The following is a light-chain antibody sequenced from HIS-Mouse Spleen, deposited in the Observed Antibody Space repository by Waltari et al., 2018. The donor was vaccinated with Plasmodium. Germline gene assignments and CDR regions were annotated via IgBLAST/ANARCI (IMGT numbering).Light chain of an antibody. J-gene: IGLJ3*02. V-gene: IGLV2-14*01. CDR2: EVS. CDR3: SSYTSSSTLV. Sequence: QSAPTHPASVSGSPGQSIPLPCTGTSSAVGGSNYVSWYQQHPGKAPKLMIYEVSNRPSGVSNRFSGSKSGNTASLTISGLQAEDEADYYCSSYTSSSTLVFGGGTKLTVL. CDR1: SSAVGGSNY.